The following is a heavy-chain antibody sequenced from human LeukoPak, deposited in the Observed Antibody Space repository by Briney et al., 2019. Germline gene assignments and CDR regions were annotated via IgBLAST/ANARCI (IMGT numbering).Heavy chain of an antibody. J-gene: IGHJ4*02. Sequence: PGGSLRLSCAASGFTFSKYWMLWVRQAPGKGLESVSRINTDGTVTTYADSVKGRFTVSRDNADNTMFLQMTSVRAEDTAVYYCATKQWLAPPPDSWGQGTPVTVSS. CDR3: ATKQWLAPPPDS. CDR2: INTDGTVT. D-gene: IGHD6-19*01. CDR1: GFTFSKYW. V-gene: IGHV3-74*01.